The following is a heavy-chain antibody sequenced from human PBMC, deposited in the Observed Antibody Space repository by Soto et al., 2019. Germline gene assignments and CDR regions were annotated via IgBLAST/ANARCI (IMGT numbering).Heavy chain of an antibody. V-gene: IGHV3-15*01. CDR2: IKSKTDGGTT. CDR3: ITGGIVGGSLCDPTLNQGY. Sequence: EVQLVESGGGLVKPGGSLRLSCAASGFTFSNAWMSWVRQAPGKGLEWVGRIKSKTDGGTTDYTALVKGRFTISRDDSKNTLYLQMKSLKIEDTAVYYCITGGIVGGSLCDPTLNQGYWGQGTLVTVSS. J-gene: IGHJ4*02. D-gene: IGHD1-26*01. CDR1: GFTFSNAW.